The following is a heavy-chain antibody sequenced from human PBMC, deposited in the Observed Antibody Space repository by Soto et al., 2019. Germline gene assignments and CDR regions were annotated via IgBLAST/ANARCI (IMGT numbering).Heavy chain of an antibody. CDR2: IRQDGGAQ. V-gene: IGHV3-7*03. CDR1: GFTFTTYW. Sequence: PGGSLRLSCVASGFTFTTYWMSWVRQAPGKGLQWVANIRQDGGAQYYVDSVKGRFTISRDNAKNSVYLQTDSLRVEDTAVYYCVRGGHGSGSYLGSSWGQGILVTVSS. CDR3: VRGGHGSGSYLGSS. J-gene: IGHJ5*02. D-gene: IGHD3-10*01.